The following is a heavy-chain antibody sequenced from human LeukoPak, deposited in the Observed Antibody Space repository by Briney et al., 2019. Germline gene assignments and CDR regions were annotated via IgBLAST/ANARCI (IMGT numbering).Heavy chain of an antibody. Sequence: PGGSLRLSCGASAFTFSNAWMSWVRQAPGKGLEWVGRIKSKTDGGTTDYAAPVKGRFTISRDDSKNTLYLQMNSLKTEDTAVYYCTTDPYYYDSSAYTSDYWGQGTLVTVSS. CDR1: AFTFSNAW. CDR3: TTDPYYYDSSAYTSDY. J-gene: IGHJ4*02. D-gene: IGHD3-22*01. V-gene: IGHV3-15*01. CDR2: IKSKTDGGTT.